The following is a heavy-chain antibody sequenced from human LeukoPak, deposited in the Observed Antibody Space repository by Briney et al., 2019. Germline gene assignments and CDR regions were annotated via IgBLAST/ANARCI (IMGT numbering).Heavy chain of an antibody. CDR1: AYIFTSYW. V-gene: IGHV5-51*01. D-gene: IGHD3-22*01. Sequence: LGESLKISCKGSAYIFTSYWIGWLRQMPGKGLELMGIIYPGDSDTRYSPSFQGQVTISADKSISTAYLQWSSLKASDSAMYFCARGQRYDSGGHLYDAFDIWGQGTMVTVSS. J-gene: IGHJ3*02. CDR2: IYPGDSDT. CDR3: ARGQRYDSGGHLYDAFDI.